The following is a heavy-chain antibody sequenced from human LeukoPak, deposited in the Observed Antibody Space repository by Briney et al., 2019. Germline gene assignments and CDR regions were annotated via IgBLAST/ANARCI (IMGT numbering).Heavy chain of an antibody. CDR2: INHSGST. Sequence: SETLSLTCAVYGGSFSGYYWSWIRQPPGKGLEWIGEINHSGSTNYNPSLKSRVTISVDTSKNQFSLKLSSVTAADTAVYYCAREAQWLAFSVWGQGTLVTVSS. J-gene: IGHJ4*02. D-gene: IGHD6-19*01. CDR3: AREAQWLAFSV. V-gene: IGHV4-34*01. CDR1: GGSFSGYY.